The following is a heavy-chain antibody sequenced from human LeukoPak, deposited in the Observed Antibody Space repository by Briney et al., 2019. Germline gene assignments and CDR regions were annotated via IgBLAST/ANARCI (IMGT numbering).Heavy chain of an antibody. D-gene: IGHD2-15*01. CDR1: GGSISSYY. Sequence: PSETLSLTCTVSGGSISSYYWSWIRQPPGKGLEWIGYIYYSESTNYNPSLKSRVTISVDTSKNQFSLKLSSVTAADTAVYYCAIRGHCSGGSCYSFAFDIWGQGTMVTVSS. CDR3: AIRGHCSGGSCYSFAFDI. J-gene: IGHJ3*02. V-gene: IGHV4-59*01. CDR2: IYYSEST.